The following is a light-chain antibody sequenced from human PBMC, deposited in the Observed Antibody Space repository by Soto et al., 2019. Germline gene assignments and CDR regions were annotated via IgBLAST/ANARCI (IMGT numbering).Light chain of an antibody. CDR1: QSVSSN. V-gene: IGKV3-15*01. J-gene: IGKJ1*01. Sequence: EIVMTQSPATLSVSPGERATLSCRASQSVSSNLAWYQQKPGQAPRLLIYGASTRATGIPARFSGSGSGTDFTLPISSLQSEDFALYYCQQYNNWPPWTFGQATKVEIK. CDR3: QQYNNWPPWT. CDR2: GAS.